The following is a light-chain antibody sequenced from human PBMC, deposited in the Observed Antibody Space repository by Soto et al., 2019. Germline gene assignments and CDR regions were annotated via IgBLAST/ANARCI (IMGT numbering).Light chain of an antibody. V-gene: IGKV1-5*03. CDR3: QQYSTHST. Sequence: DIQMTQSPSTLSASVGDRVTITCRASQSTSSYLAWYQQKPGKAPKLLIYQASSLENGVPSRFSGSGSGTEFSLTISSLQPDDFAYYYCQQYSTHSTFGQGTKVDIK. CDR1: QSTSSY. J-gene: IGKJ1*01. CDR2: QAS.